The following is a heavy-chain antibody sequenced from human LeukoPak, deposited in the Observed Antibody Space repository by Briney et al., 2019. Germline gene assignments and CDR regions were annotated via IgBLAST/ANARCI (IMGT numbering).Heavy chain of an antibody. D-gene: IGHD3-22*01. J-gene: IGHJ6*03. V-gene: IGHV4-59*01. CDR2: IYYSGST. CDR3: VRSKSSGYSRVYYYYMDV. Sequence: PSETLSLTCTVSGGSISSYYWSWIRQPPGKGLEWIGYIYYSGSTNYNPSLKSRVTISVDTSKNQFSLKLSSVTAADTAVYYCVRSKSSGYSRVYYYYMDVWGKGTTVTVSS. CDR1: GGSISSYY.